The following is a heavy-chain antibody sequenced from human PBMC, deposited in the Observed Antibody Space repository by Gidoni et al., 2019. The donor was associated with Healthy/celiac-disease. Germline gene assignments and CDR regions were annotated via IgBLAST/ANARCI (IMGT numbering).Heavy chain of an antibody. Sequence: QVQLQESGPGLVKPSQTLSLTCTVSGGSISSGGYYWSWIRQHPGKGLEWIGYIYYSGSTYYNPSLKSRVTISVDTSKNQFSLKLSSVTAADTAVYYCARNHAVVVTAILDAYIPYFDYWGQGTLVTVSS. J-gene: IGHJ4*02. V-gene: IGHV4-31*03. D-gene: IGHD2-21*02. CDR1: GGSISSGGYY. CDR2: IYYSGST. CDR3: ARNHAVVVTAILDAYIPYFDY.